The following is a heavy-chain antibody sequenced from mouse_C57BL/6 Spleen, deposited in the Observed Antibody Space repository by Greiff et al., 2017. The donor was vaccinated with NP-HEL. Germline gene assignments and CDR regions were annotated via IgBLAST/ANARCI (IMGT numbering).Heavy chain of an antibody. V-gene: IGHV3-6*01. J-gene: IGHJ2*01. CDR1: GYSITSGYY. Sequence: EVQLQQSGPGLVKPSQSLSLTCSVTGYSITSGYYWNWIRQFPGNKLEWMGYISYDGSNNYNPSLKNRISITRDTSKNQFFLKLNSGTTEDTATYDWARGGDLDYYGSSDLDYWGQGTTLTVSS. D-gene: IGHD1-1*01. CDR3: ARGGDLDYYGSSDLDY. CDR2: ISYDGSN.